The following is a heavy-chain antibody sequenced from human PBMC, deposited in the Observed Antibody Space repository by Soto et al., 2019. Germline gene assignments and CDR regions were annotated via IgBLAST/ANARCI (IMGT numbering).Heavy chain of an antibody. CDR1: GGTFSSSG. D-gene: IGHD3-16*02. CDR2: IVPSLDTT. V-gene: IGHV1-69*11. J-gene: IGHJ6*02. CDR3: ARWPQPRYTADPYAVDV. Sequence: QVHLVQSGTEVKKPGSSVKVSCKASGGTFSSSGFSWVRQAPGQGLEWMGMIVPSLDTTNYAQKFQARVTLTADEVTSTDYMEVRSLRSEDTAVYYCARWPQPRYTADPYAVDVWGQGTRVIVSS.